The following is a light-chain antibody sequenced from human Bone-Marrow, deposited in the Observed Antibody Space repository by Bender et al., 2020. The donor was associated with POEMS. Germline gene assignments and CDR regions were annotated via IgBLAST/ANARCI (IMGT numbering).Light chain of an antibody. J-gene: IGLJ3*02. CDR3: QSYDNSLGGWV. V-gene: IGLV1-40*01. Sequence: QSVLTQPPSVSGAPGQRVTISCTGSSSNTGSGYDINWYQHLPGTAPKLLIYGYNNRPSGVPDRFSGSKSGTSASLAITGLQAEDGSDYYCQSYDNSLGGWVFGGGTKLTVL. CDR2: GYN. CDR1: SSNTGSGYD.